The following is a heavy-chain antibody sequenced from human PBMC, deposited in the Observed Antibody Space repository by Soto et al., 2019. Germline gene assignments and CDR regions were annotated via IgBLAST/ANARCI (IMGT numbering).Heavy chain of an antibody. CDR1: GGSISSYY. Sequence: SETLSLTCTVSGGSISSYYWSWIRQPPGKGLEWIGYIYYSGSTNYNPSLKSRVTISVDTSKNQFSLKLSSVTAADTAVYYCARGIVGVMSGDSYHHYRMAVRSQGTTDTVSS. J-gene: IGHJ6*02. D-gene: IGHD3-16*01. CDR2: IYYSGST. CDR3: ARGIVGVMSGDSYHHYRMAV. V-gene: IGHV4-59*12.